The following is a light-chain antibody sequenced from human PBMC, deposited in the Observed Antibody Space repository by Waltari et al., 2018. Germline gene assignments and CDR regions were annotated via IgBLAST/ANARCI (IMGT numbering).Light chain of an antibody. J-gene: IGKJ1*01. CDR2: DAS. Sequence: EIVLTQSPAPMSLSPGQRSTLSGRASQSVSSYLAWYQQKPGQAPRLLIYDASNRATGIPARFSGSGSGTDFTLTISSLEPEDFAVYYCQQRSNWTFGQGTKVEIK. V-gene: IGKV3-11*01. CDR3: QQRSNWT. CDR1: QSVSSY.